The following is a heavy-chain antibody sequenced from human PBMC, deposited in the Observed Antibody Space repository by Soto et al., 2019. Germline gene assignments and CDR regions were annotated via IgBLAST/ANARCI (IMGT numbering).Heavy chain of an antibody. CDR1: GFTFSSYW. CDR3: ARGEYSYANLDY. V-gene: IGHV3-74*01. Sequence: QPGGSLRLSCAASGFTFSSYWMHWVRQAPGKGLVWVSRINSDGSSTSYADSVKGRFTISRDNAKNTLYLQMNSLRAEDTAVYYCARGEYSYANLDYWGQGTLVTVSS. J-gene: IGHJ4*02. D-gene: IGHD5-18*01. CDR2: INSDGSST.